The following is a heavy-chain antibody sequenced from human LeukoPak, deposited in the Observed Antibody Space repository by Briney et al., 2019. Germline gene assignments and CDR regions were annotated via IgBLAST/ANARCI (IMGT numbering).Heavy chain of an antibody. Sequence: SETLSLTCAVYGGSFSGYYWSWIRQPPGKGLEWLGEINHSGSTNYNPSLKSRVTISVDTPKNQFSLKLSSVTAADTAVYYCARGLGYGSSWYAYSNWFDPWGQGTLVTVSS. V-gene: IGHV4-34*01. J-gene: IGHJ5*02. CDR1: GGSFSGYY. CDR2: INHSGST. CDR3: ARGLGYGSSWYAYSNWFDP. D-gene: IGHD6-13*01.